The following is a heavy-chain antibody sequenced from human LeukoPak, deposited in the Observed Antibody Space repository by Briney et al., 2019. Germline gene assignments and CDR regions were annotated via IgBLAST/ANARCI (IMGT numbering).Heavy chain of an antibody. CDR3: ARGSVRAFDI. CDR1: GFTFSSYA. V-gene: IGHV3-30*04. J-gene: IGHJ3*02. Sequence: GGSLRLSCAASGFTFSSYAMHWVRQAPGKGLEWVAVISYDGSNKYYADSVKGRFTISRDNSKNTLYLQMNSLRAEDTAVYYCARGSVRAFDIWGQGTMVTVSS. CDR2: ISYDGSNK. D-gene: IGHD1-26*01.